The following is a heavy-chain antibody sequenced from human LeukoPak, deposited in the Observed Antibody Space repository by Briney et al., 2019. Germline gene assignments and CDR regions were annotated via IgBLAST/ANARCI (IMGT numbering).Heavy chain of an antibody. CDR2: ITSGSSYI. V-gene: IGHV3-21*01. D-gene: IGHD2-8*02. CDR3: ARDLTGAESGWWGFDY. J-gene: IGHJ4*02. Sequence: PGGSLRLSCAASGFTFSSYAMNWVRQAPGKGLEWVSSITSGSSYIYYADSVKGRFTISRDNAKNSLYLQMNSLRAEDTAVYYCARDLTGAESGWWGFDYWGQGTLVTVSS. CDR1: GFTFSSYA.